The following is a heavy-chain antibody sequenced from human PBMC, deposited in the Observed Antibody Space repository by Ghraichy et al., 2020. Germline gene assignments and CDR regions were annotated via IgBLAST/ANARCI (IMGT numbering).Heavy chain of an antibody. J-gene: IGHJ6*03. CDR2: ISWDGGST. CDR3: AKDIGGAGSYMDV. D-gene: IGHD1-26*01. CDR1: GFTFDDYT. Sequence: GGSLRLSCAASGFTFDDYTMHWVRQAPGKGLEWVSLISWDGGSTYYADSVKGRFTISRDNSKNSLYLQMNSLRTEDTALYYCAKDIGGAGSYMDVWGKGTTVTVSS. V-gene: IGHV3-43*01.